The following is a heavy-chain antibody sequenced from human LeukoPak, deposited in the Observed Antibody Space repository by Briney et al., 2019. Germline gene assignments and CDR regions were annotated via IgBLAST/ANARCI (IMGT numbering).Heavy chain of an antibody. D-gene: IGHD5-18*01. CDR3: ARAIEGRGYSYLYYYMDV. Sequence: PGGSLRLSCAASGFTFSSYSMNWVRQAPGKGLEWVSSISSSSSYIYYADSVKGRFTISRDNAKNSLYLQMNSLRAEDTAVYYCARAIEGRGYSYLYYYMDVWGKGTTVTVSS. J-gene: IGHJ6*03. V-gene: IGHV3-21*01. CDR2: ISSSSSYI. CDR1: GFTFSSYS.